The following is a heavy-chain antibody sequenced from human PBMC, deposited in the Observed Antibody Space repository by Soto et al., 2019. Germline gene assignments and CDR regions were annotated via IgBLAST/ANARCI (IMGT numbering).Heavy chain of an antibody. V-gene: IGHV1-18*01. CDR3: ARASRYYWNYMMY. Sequence: QVQLMQSGAEVKKPGASVKVSCKASGYTFSNDAITWVRQAPGQGLEWMGWVSAYNGNTNYAQKFKGRVTMTTDTSTSTASMEIRSLRYDDTAVYFCARASRYYWNYMMYWGQGTLVTVSS. CDR1: GYTFSNDA. D-gene: IGHD1-7*01. J-gene: IGHJ4*02. CDR2: VSAYNGNT.